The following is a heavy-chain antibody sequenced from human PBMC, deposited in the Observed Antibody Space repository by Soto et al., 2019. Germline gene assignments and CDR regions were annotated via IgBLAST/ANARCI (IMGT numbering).Heavy chain of an antibody. V-gene: IGHV4-61*08. CDR1: GFSLSTSGMC. J-gene: IGHJ2*01. CDR2: VYYSGST. D-gene: IGHD6-13*01. Sequence: SGPTLVNPTQTLTLTCTFSGFSLSTSGMCVSWIRQPPGKGLEWIGYVYYSGSTNYNPSLKSRVTMSVDTSKNQFSLELTSVTAADTAVYYCTREIGSFFGMAAAALGYFDSWGRGTLVTFSS. CDR3: TREIGSFFGMAAAALGYFDS.